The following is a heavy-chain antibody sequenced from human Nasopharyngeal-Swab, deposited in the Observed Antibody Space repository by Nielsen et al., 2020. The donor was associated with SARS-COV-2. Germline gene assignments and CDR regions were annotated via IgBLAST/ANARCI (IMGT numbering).Heavy chain of an antibody. CDR2: IRSTGFIT. CDR3: GKGREQKRWFGEFNDDYYYMDV. J-gene: IGHJ6*03. V-gene: IGHV3-64D*06. Sequence: GESLKISCSASGFTFSSYAIPFFLPSPFPFLSSFSAIRSTGFITSYADSLKGRFTISRDNSKNKLYLQRSSRRAEDTAVYYGGKGREQKRWFGEFNDDYYYMDVWGKGTTVTVSS. CDR1: GFTFSSYA. D-gene: IGHD3-10*01.